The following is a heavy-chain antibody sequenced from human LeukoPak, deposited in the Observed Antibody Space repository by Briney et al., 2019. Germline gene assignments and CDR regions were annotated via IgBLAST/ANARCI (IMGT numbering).Heavy chain of an antibody. CDR2: ISNSGSTI. Sequence: GGSLRLSCAASGFTFSDYYMNWIRQAPGKGLEWVSYISNSGSTIYYADSVKGRFTISRDNAKNSLYLQMSSLRAEDTAVFYCVRGENDYWGQGTLVTVSS. J-gene: IGHJ4*02. V-gene: IGHV3-11*01. CDR1: GFTFSDYY. CDR3: VRGENDY.